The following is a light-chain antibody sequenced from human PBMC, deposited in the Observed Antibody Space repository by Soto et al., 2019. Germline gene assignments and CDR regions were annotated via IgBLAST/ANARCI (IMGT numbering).Light chain of an antibody. V-gene: IGKV3-20*01. CDR2: RVF. CDR3: QQFGGSPRT. Sequence: EILMTQSPATLRVSPGDTATLSCRASQGVSNQVAWYQQKPGQAPRLLIYRVFNRATGIPDRFSGSGSGTDFTLTISRLEPEDFAVYYCQQFGGSPRTFGRGTKVERK. J-gene: IGKJ1*01. CDR1: QGVSNQ.